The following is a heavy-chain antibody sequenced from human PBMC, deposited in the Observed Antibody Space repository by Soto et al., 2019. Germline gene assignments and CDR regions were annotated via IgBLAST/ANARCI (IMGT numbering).Heavy chain of an antibody. D-gene: IGHD3-9*01. V-gene: IGHV3-48*04. CDR1: GFTFSRYS. CDR3: ARDRFHDILTGYYTPYNWFDP. J-gene: IGHJ5*02. CDR2: INSSSNSI. Sequence: GGSLRLSCAASGFTFSRYSMNWVRQAPGKGLEWVSDINSSSNSIYYADSVKGRFTISRDNAKNSLYLQMNSLRAEDTALYHCARDRFHDILTGYYTPYNWFDPWGQGTLVTVSS.